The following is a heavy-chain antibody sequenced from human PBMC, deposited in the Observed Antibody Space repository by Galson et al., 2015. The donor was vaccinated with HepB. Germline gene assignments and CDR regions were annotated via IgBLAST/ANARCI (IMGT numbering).Heavy chain of an antibody. J-gene: IGHJ4*02. CDR3: ARGGVVVTIYFDY. Sequence: CAISGDSVSSNSAAWNWIRQSPSRGLEWLGRAYYKSKWYNDYAVSVKSRITINPDTSKNQFSLQLNSVTPEDTAVYYCARGGVVVTIYFDYWGQGTLVTVSS. CDR1: GDSVSSNSAA. CDR2: AYYKSKWYN. V-gene: IGHV6-1*01. D-gene: IGHD3-22*01.